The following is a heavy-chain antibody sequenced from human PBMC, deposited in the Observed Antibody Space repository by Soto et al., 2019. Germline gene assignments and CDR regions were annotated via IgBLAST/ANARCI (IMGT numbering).Heavy chain of an antibody. D-gene: IGHD6-19*01. Sequence: SETLSLTCTVSGGSISSYYWSWIRQPPGKGLEWVGNIYYSGSTNYNPSLKSRVTISVDTSKNQLSLKLSSVTAADTAVYYCTAVAGTSLGYWGQGTLVTVSS. CDR1: GGSISSYY. CDR3: TAVAGTSLGY. V-gene: IGHV4-59*01. J-gene: IGHJ4*02. CDR2: IYYSGST.